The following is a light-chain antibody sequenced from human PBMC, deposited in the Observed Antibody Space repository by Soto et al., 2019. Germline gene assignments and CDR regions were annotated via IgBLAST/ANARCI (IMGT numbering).Light chain of an antibody. CDR2: GAS. CDR1: QTVGSSY. V-gene: IGKV3-20*01. CDR3: QHYGSSPPWT. J-gene: IGKJ1*01. Sequence: DIVLTQSPATLSLSPGDRGTLSCRASQTVGSSYLAWYQQKPGQAPRLFIYGASSRATGVPDRFSGSGSGTDFTLTISRLEPEDFAVYYCQHYGSSPPWTFGQGTKVDFK.